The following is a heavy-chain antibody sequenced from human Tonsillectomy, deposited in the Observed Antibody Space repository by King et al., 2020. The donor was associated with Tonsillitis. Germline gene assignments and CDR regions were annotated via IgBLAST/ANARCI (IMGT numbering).Heavy chain of an antibody. CDR2: IYHSGST. V-gene: IGHV4-30-2*01. CDR3: ARASSTQRGFDP. J-gene: IGHJ5*02. D-gene: IGHD1-1*01. Sequence: LQLQESGSGLVKPSQTLSLTCAVSGGSISSGGYSWSWIRQPPGNGLEWIGYIYHSGSTYYNPSLKSRVTISVDRSKNQFSLKLSSVTAADTAVYYCARASSTQRGFDPWGQGTLATVSS. CDR1: GGSISSGGYS.